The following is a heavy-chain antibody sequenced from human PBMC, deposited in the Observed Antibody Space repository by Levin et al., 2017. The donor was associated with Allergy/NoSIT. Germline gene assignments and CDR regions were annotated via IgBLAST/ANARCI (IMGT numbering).Heavy chain of an antibody. CDR3: ARARAPDTRFWDY. CDR1: GDSISSYF. V-gene: IGHV4-59*01. Sequence: SQTLSLTCIVSGDSISSYFWSWIRQPPGKGLEWIGYIYNSGSTNYNPSLKSRVTISEDTSKNQLFLKLTSVTAADTAVYYCARARAPDTRFWDYWGQGTLVTVSS. D-gene: IGHD3-9*01. CDR2: IYNSGST. J-gene: IGHJ4*02.